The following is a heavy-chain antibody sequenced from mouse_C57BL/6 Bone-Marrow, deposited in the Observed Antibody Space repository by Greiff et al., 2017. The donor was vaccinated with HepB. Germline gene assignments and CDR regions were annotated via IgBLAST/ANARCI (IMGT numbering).Heavy chain of an antibody. J-gene: IGHJ3*01. Sequence: QVQLQQSGPELARPWASVKISCQAFYTFSRRVHFAIRDTNYWMQWVNQRPGQGLEWIGAIYPGNGDTSYNQKFKGKATLTADKSSSTAYRQLSSLTSEDSAVYYCAWWETGTRFFAYWGQGTLVTVSA. CDR1: YTFSRRVH. V-gene: IGHV1-87*01. CDR3: SEDSAVYYCAWWETGTRFFAY. CDR2: GQGLEWIG. D-gene: IGHD4-1*01.